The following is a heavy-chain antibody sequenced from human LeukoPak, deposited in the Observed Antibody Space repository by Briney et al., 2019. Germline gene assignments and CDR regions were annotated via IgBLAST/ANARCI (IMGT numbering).Heavy chain of an antibody. V-gene: IGHV4-39*01. CDR3: ARPTYYYGSGSTY. CDR1: GGSVSSSSYY. J-gene: IGHJ4*02. D-gene: IGHD3-10*01. Sequence: SETLSLTCTVSGGSVSSSSYYWAWIRQPPGKGLEWIGSIYYSGSTYYNPSLKSRVTISVETSKNQFSLKLTSVTAADTAVYYCARPTYYYGSGSTYWGQGTLVTVSS. CDR2: IYYSGST.